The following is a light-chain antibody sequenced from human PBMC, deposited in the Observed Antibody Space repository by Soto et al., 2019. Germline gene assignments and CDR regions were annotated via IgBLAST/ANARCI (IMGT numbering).Light chain of an antibody. V-gene: IGKV1-27*01. CDR3: HKHSSGPST. Sequence: DIELTQSPSSLSLSVGDRVTIACRASQRISNYLAWYQQKPGKVPQLLIYAASNRHSGIPARFSGSGSGTDFTLTISSLQPEDVAAYYCHKHSSGPSTFGPGTKVEI. CDR2: AAS. J-gene: IGKJ4*01. CDR1: QRISNY.